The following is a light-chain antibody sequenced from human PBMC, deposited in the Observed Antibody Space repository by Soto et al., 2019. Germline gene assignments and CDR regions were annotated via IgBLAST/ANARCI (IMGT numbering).Light chain of an antibody. J-gene: IGLJ1*01. V-gene: IGLV2-14*03. CDR3: SSYTSATTYV. CDR1: SSDVGAYNY. Sequence: QSVLTQPASVSGSPGQSITISCTGTSSDVGAYNYDSWYQHHPGEAPKLIIYDVSHRPSGVSNRFSGSKSGNTASLTISGLQTEDEADYYCSSYTSATTYVFVTGTKVTVL. CDR2: DVS.